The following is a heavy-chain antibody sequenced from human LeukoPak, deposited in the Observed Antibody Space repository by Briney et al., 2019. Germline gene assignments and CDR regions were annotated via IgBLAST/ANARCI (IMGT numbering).Heavy chain of an antibody. CDR3: ARDGGYCSSTSCYRGVY. J-gene: IGHJ4*02. CDR2: IIPIFGTA. Sequence: SVKVSCKASGGTFSSYAISWVRQAPGQGLEWMGGIIPIFGTANYAQKFQGRVTITADESTSTAYMELSSLRSEDTAVYYCARDGGYCSSTSCYRGVYWGQGTLVTVSS. D-gene: IGHD2-2*01. V-gene: IGHV1-69*13. CDR1: GGTFSSYA.